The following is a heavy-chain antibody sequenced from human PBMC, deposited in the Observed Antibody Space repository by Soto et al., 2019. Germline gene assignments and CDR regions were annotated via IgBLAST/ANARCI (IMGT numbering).Heavy chain of an antibody. V-gene: IGHV3-23*01. D-gene: IGHD5-18*01. J-gene: IGHJ4*02. CDR3: VKERSGHSYADS. CDR1: GFTLSNYA. Sequence: PGGSLRLACAASGFTLSNYAMSWLRQPPGKGLEWVSAISDSGDRTYYADSVKGRFTISRDNSKNTLYLQMNSLRAEDSAVYYCVKERSGHSYADSWGQGTLVTVSS. CDR2: ISDSGDRT.